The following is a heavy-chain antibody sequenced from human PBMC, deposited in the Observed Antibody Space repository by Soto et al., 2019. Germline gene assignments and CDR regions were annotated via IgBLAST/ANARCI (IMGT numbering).Heavy chain of an antibody. J-gene: IGHJ6*02. D-gene: IGHD3-10*01. V-gene: IGHV4-30-4*01. CDR1: GGSISSGDYY. Sequence: SETLSLTCTVSGGSISSGDYYWSWIRQPPGKGLEWIGYIYYSGSTYYNPSLKSRVTISVDTSKNQFSLKLSSVTAADTAVYYCARDRGDGSGSLFYYGMDVWGQGTTVTVS. CDR3: ARDRGDGSGSLFYYGMDV. CDR2: IYYSGST.